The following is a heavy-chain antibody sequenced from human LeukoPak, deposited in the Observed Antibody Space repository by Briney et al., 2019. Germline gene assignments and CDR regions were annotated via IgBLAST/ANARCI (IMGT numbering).Heavy chain of an antibody. V-gene: IGHV4-39*01. CDR2: IYYSGST. J-gene: IGHJ3*02. D-gene: IGHD3-10*01. Sequence: SETLSLTCTVFGGSISSGSSYWGWIRQPPGKGLEWIGSIYYSGSTYYNPSLKSRVTISVDTSKNQFSLKLSSVSAADTAVYYCARGLGYGSGSYYLGFDIWGQGTMVTVSS. CDR1: GGSISSGSSY. CDR3: ARGLGYGSGSYYLGFDI.